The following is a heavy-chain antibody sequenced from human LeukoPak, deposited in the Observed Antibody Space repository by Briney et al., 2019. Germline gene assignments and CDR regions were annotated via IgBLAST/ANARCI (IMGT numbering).Heavy chain of an antibody. CDR2: INSDGSST. J-gene: IGHJ5*02. D-gene: IGHD6-6*01. V-gene: IGHV3-74*01. CDR1: GFSLSSYW. Sequence: GGSLRLSCAASGFSLSSYWMHWVRQAPGKGLVWVSRINSDGSSTSYADSVKGRFTISRDNAKNTLYLQMNSLRAEDTAVYYCARGIAARPDIWFGPWGQGTLVTVSS. CDR3: ARGIAARPDIWFGP.